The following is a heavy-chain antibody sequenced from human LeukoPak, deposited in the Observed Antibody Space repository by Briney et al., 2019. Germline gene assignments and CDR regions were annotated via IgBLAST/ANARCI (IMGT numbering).Heavy chain of an antibody. D-gene: IGHD3-10*01. CDR1: GFTFSSYS. V-gene: IGHV3-21*01. J-gene: IGHJ5*02. CDR3: ARDLWFGELIDP. CDR2: IGSSSSYI. Sequence: GGSLRLSCAAYGFTFSSYSMNWVRQAPGKGLEWVSSIGSSSSYIYCADSVKGRFTISRDNAKNSLYLQMNSLRAEDTAVYYCARDLWFGELIDPWGQGTLVTVSS.